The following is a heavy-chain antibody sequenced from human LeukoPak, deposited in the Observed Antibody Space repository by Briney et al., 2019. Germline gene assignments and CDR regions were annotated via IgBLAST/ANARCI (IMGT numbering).Heavy chain of an antibody. V-gene: IGHV4-39*01. CDR2: FYYSGSM. J-gene: IGHJ4*02. Sequence: SETLSLTCTVSGGSISSSNYYWGWIRQPPGEGLEWIGTFYYSGSMYYNPSLKSRVTISVDTSKNQLSLKLSSVTAADMAVYYCARQDYGSGSYPFDYWGQGTLVTVSS. CDR3: ARQDYGSGSYPFDY. CDR1: GGSISSSNYY. D-gene: IGHD3-10*01.